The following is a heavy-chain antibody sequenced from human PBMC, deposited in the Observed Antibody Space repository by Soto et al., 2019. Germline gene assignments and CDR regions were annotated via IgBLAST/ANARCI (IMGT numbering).Heavy chain of an antibody. CDR3: AREGGESSDGLYYFDS. J-gene: IGHJ4*02. D-gene: IGHD3-16*01. V-gene: IGHV4-30-4*01. CDR2: IYYSGNT. Sequence: SETLSLTCTVSGGSTSSDNYWSWIRQLPGKGLEWIGHIYYSGNTDYNPSLKSRLAISIDTSKNQFSLKLSSVTAADTAVYFCAREGGESSDGLYYFDSWGQGSLVTVSS. CDR1: GGSTSSDNY.